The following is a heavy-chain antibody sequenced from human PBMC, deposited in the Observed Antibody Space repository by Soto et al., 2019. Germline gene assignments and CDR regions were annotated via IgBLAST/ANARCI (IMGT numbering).Heavy chain of an antibody. CDR1: GFTFSGFD. D-gene: IGHD2-15*01. J-gene: IGHJ4*02. CDR3: ARGQEVGAHFFDS. CDR2: IGTAGDT. V-gene: IGHV3-13*01. Sequence: GGSLRLSCEASGFTFSGFDMHWVRQPTGKGLEWVSTIGTAGDTYYAVSVRGRFTISRDNAKNSLSLQMNSLRAGDTAVYFCARGQEVGAHFFDSWGQGTQVTVSS.